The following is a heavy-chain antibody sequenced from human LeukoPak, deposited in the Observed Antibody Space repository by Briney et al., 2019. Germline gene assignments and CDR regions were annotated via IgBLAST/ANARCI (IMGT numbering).Heavy chain of an antibody. CDR3: ARGREYYDFWSGPGAFDI. CDR2: ISSNGGST. Sequence: GGSLRLSCAASGFTFSSYAMHWVRQAPGKGLEYVSAISSNGGSTYYANSVKGRFTISRDNSKNTLYLQMGSLRAEDMAVYYCARGREYYDFWSGPGAFDIWGQGTMVTVSS. CDR1: GFTFSSYA. V-gene: IGHV3-64*01. D-gene: IGHD3-3*01. J-gene: IGHJ3*02.